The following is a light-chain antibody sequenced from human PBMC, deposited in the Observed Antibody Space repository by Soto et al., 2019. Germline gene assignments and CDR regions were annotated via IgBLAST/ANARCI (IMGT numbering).Light chain of an antibody. CDR1: QSIGYW. CDR3: QQYNRYSPYT. CDR2: KAS. V-gene: IGKV1-5*03. J-gene: IGKJ2*01. Sequence: DIQATQSPSTLSASVGDRVTITCRASQSIGYWLAWYQQKPGKAPKLLIYKASSLESGVPSRFSGSGSGTEFTLTISRLQPDDFATYYCQQYNRYSPYTFGQGTKVDIK.